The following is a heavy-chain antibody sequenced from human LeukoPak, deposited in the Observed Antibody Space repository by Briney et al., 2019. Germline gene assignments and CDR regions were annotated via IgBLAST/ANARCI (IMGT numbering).Heavy chain of an antibody. CDR1: GGSISSYY. CDR2: IYYSGTT. CDR3: ARHVEGRDYFNY. V-gene: IGHV4-59*08. J-gene: IGHJ4*02. Sequence: SETLSLTCAVSGGSISSYYWSWIRQPPGKGLEWIGYIYYSGTTTYNPSLESRVTISVDTSRSQFSLMLSSVTAADTAVYYCARHVEGRDYFNYWGLGTLVTVSS.